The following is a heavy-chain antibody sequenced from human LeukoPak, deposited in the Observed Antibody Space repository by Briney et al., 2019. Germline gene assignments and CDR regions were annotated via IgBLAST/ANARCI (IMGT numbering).Heavy chain of an antibody. Sequence: GGSLRLSCAASGFTFSSYWMSWVRKAPGKGLEWVAFIRYDGSNKYYADSVKGRFTISRDNSKNTLYLQMNSLTAEDTAVYYCFTIVEPPIDAFDIWGQGAMVTASS. J-gene: IGHJ3*02. CDR1: GFTFSSYW. CDR3: FTIVEPPIDAFDI. V-gene: IGHV3-30*02. D-gene: IGHD1-26*01. CDR2: IRYDGSNK.